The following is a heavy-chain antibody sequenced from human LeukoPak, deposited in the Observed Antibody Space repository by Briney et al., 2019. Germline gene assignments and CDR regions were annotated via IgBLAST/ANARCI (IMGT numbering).Heavy chain of an antibody. V-gene: IGHV1-2*02. J-gene: IGHJ4*02. Sequence: ASVKVSCKASGYTFTGYYMHWVRQAPGQGLEWMGWINPNSGGTNYVQKFQGRVTMTRDTSISTAYMELSRLRSDDTAVYYCASSTYSSRSPLDYWGQGTLVTVSS. CDR2: INPNSGGT. CDR3: ASSTYSSRSPLDY. CDR1: GYTFTGYY. D-gene: IGHD6-13*01.